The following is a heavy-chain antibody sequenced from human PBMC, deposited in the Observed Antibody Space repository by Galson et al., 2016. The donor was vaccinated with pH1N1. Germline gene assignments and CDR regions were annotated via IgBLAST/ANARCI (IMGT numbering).Heavy chain of an antibody. CDR1: GYSVTRYY. J-gene: IGHJ4*02. V-gene: IGHV1-46*01. CDR2: IDPSDGTT. CDR3: ARRYYFDY. Sequence: SVKVSCKASGYSVTRYYMHWIRQAPGQGLEWMGIIDPSDGTTTYSQEFQDRISLTRDTSTNSVYMELNNLRPGDSATYFCARRYYFDYWGQGTLVTVSS.